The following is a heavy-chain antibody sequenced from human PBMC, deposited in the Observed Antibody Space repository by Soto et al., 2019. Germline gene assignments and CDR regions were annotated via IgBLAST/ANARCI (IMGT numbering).Heavy chain of an antibody. CDR1: GGSISSYY. CDR3: ARRYGASFDY. V-gene: IGHV4-59*01. Sequence: QVQLQESGPGLVKPSETLSLTCTVSGGSISSYYWSWIRQPPGKGLEWIGYIYYSGSTNYNPSLKSRVNISVDTSKNPFSLTLSSVTAADTAVYYCARRYGASFDYWGQGTLVTVSS. D-gene: IGHD4-17*01. J-gene: IGHJ4*02. CDR2: IYYSGST.